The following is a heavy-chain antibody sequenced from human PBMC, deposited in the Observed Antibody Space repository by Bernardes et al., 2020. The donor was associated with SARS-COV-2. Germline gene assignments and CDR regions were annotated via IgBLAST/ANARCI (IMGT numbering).Heavy chain of an antibody. J-gene: IGHJ6*02. D-gene: IGHD4-4*01. V-gene: IGHV3-23*01. CDR3: AKDIYSNDITYGMDV. Sequence: GGSLRLSCAASGFTFSSYAMSWVRQAPGKGLEWVSAISGSGGSTYYADSVKGRFTISRDNSKNTLYLQMNSLRAEDTAVYYCAKDIYSNDITYGMDVWGQGTTVTVSS. CDR1: GFTFSSYA. CDR2: ISGSGGST.